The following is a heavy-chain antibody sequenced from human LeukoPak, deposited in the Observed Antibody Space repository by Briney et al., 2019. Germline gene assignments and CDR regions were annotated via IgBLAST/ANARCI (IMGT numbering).Heavy chain of an antibody. J-gene: IGHJ5*02. CDR1: GGSISSGDYY. CDR3: AKSYDSSVRGWFDP. Sequence: SETLSLTCTVSGGSISSGDYYWSWIRQPPGKGLEWIGYIYYSGSTYYNPSLKSRVTISVDTSKNQFSLKLSSVTAADTAVYYRAKSYDSSVRGWFDPWGQGTLVTVSS. V-gene: IGHV4-30-4*01. D-gene: IGHD3-22*01. CDR2: IYYSGST.